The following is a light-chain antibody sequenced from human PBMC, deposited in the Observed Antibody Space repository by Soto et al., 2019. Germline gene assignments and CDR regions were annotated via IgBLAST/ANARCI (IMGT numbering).Light chain of an antibody. CDR1: QSVRDRY. V-gene: IGKV3-20*01. Sequence: EIVLTQSPGTLSLSPGERATLSCRASQSVRDRYLAWYQQKPGQAPSLLIYDTSTRATGVPDRFSGGGSGTDFTLTISRLEPEDFAVYYCQQFSSYPLTFGGGTKVDIK. CDR2: DTS. J-gene: IGKJ4*01. CDR3: QQFSSYPLT.